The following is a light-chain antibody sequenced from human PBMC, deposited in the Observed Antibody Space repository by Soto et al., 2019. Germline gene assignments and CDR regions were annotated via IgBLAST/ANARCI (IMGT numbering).Light chain of an antibody. V-gene: IGKV3-11*01. CDR3: QQADGT. CDR2: DAS. CDR1: QSVSSY. Sequence: EIVLTQSPATLSLSPGERATLSCRASQSVSSYLAWYQQKPGQAPRLLIYDASNRATGIPARFSGSGSGTDFTLTISSLEPEDFAVYYCQQADGTFGPGTKVDIK. J-gene: IGKJ3*01.